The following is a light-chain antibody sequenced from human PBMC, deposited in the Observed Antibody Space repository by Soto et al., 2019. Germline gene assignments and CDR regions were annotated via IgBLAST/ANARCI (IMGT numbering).Light chain of an antibody. V-gene: IGKV3-15*01. J-gene: IGKJ5*01. CDR1: QSVATN. Sequence: VVTQARPTLSVTPGERVTLSCRASQSVATNLAWCQQRPGQAPRLLIYGASKRAIGLPARFSGSGSGTDFTLSISSLQSEDFAVYYCKPYKEWPPFTSAQGTRPHI. CDR3: KPYKEWPPFT. CDR2: GAS.